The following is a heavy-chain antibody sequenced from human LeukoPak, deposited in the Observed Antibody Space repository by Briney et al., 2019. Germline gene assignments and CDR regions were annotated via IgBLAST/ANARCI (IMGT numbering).Heavy chain of an antibody. Sequence: SETLSLTCTVSGGSISSYYWSWIRQPPGKGLEWIEYIYYSGSTNYNPSLKSRVTISVDTSKNQFSLKLSSVTAADTAVYYCARVRSSLYYYYGMDVWGQGTTVTVSS. CDR1: GGSISSYY. J-gene: IGHJ6*02. CDR3: ARVRSSLYYYYGMDV. CDR2: IYYSGST. D-gene: IGHD6-13*01. V-gene: IGHV4-59*01.